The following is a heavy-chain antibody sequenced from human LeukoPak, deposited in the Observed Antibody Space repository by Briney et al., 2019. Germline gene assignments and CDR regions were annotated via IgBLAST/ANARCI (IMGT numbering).Heavy chain of an antibody. D-gene: IGHD6-19*01. V-gene: IGHV4-39*07. CDR1: GGSISSSSYY. Sequence: SETLSLTCTVSGGSISSSSYYWGWIRQPPGKGLEWIGSIYYSGSTYYNPSLKSRVTISVDTSKNQFSLKLSSVTAADTAVYYCARDREAVAGNYYYYYMDVWGKGTTVTVSS. J-gene: IGHJ6*03. CDR3: ARDREAVAGNYYYYYMDV. CDR2: IYYSGST.